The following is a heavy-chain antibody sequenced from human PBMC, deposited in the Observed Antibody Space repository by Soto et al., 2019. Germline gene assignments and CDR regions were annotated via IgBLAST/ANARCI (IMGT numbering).Heavy chain of an antibody. D-gene: IGHD3-10*01. CDR1: GGSISSSSYY. V-gene: IGHV4-39*07. CDR2: IYYSGST. J-gene: IGHJ1*01. Sequence: PSETLSLTCTVSGGSISSSSYYWGWIRQPPGKGLEWIGSIYYSGSTYYNPSLKSRVSISVDTSKNQFSLKLSSVTAADTAVYFCVRGVLSWGQGTLVTVSS. CDR3: VRGVLS.